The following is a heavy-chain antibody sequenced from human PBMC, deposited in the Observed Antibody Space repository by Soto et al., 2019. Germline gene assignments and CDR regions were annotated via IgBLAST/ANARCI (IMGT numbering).Heavy chain of an antibody. CDR1: EFTVNVSD. D-gene: IGHD6-13*01. J-gene: IGHJ3*02. V-gene: IGHV3-11*06. CDR3: ATGQQVRMADI. Sequence: RHRYTASEFTVNVSDVAGICQNPGKGLDWISYISGDSRYTNYADSVKGRFTVSRDNAKNSLYLQMNSLTVEDTASYFCATGQQVRMADIWGQGTMVTVSS. CDR2: ISGDSRYT.